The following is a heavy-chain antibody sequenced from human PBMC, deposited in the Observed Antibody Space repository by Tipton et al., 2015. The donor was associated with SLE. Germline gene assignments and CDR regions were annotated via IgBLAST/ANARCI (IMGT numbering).Heavy chain of an antibody. Sequence: TLSLTCTVSGGSISGYYWSWIRQPAGKGLEWIGRVYSSGSTIYNPSIKSRITLSLDTSKNQFSLRVNSATAADTAVYFCARDFSGRQSGMDVWGQGTTVTV. CDR2: VYSSGST. J-gene: IGHJ6*02. CDR3: ARDFSGRQSGMDV. CDR1: GGSISGYY. V-gene: IGHV4-4*07. D-gene: IGHD1-26*01.